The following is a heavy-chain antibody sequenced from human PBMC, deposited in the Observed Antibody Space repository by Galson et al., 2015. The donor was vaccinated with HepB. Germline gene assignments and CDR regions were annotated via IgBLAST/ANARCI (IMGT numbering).Heavy chain of an antibody. J-gene: IGHJ4*02. D-gene: IGHD2-8*01. V-gene: IGHV3-64D*06. Sequence: SLRLSCAASGFTFSSYAMHWVRQAPGKGLEYVSAISSNGGSTYYADSVKGRFTISRDNSKNTLYLQMSSLRAEDTAVYYCVKDLMVYEGVENDYWGQGTLVTVSS. CDR2: ISSNGGST. CDR3: VKDLMVYEGVENDY. CDR1: GFTFSSYA.